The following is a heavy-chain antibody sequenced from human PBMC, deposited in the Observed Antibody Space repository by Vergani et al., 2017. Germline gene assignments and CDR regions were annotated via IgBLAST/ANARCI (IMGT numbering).Heavy chain of an antibody. CDR2: INPNSGGT. J-gene: IGHJ3*02. D-gene: IGHD1-14*01. V-gene: IGHV1-2*02. CDR3: ARXNWNHVRPIYAFDI. CDR1: GYTFTGYY. Sequence: QVQLVQSGAEVKKPGASLKVSCKASGYTFTGYYMHWVRQAPGQGLEWMGWINPNSGGTNYAQKFQGRVTMTRDTSISTAYMELSRLRSDDTAVYYCARXNWNHVRPIYAFDIWGQGTMVTVSS.